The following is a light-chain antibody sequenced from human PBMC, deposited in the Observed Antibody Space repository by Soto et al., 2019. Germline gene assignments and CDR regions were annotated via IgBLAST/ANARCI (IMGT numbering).Light chain of an antibody. Sequence: IQLTQSPSPLSASVGDRVTITCRASQGISSSLAWYQQKPGKAPKLLIYAASTLQSGVPSRFSGSGSGTDFTLTISSLXPEDFATYYCQQLNSYLPITFGQGTRLETK. CDR3: QQLNSYLPIT. J-gene: IGKJ5*01. CDR2: AAS. CDR1: QGISSS. V-gene: IGKV1-9*01.